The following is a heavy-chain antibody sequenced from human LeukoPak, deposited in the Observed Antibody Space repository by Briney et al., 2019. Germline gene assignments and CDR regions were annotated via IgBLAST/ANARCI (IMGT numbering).Heavy chain of an antibody. CDR3: ARQIRYFDPSDY. CDR2: ISAYNGTT. CDR1: GYTFTSYG. J-gene: IGHJ4*02. V-gene: IGHV1-18*01. D-gene: IGHD3-9*01. Sequence: ASVKVSCKASGYTFTSYGISWVRQAPGQGLEWMGWISAYNGTTNYAQKLQGRVTMTTDTSTSTAYMGLRSLRSDDTAVYYCARQIRYFDPSDYWGQGTLVTVSS.